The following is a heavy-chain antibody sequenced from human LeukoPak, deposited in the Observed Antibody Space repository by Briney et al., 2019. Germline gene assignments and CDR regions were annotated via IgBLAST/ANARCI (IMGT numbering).Heavy chain of an antibody. V-gene: IGHV3-21*04. CDR1: GFIFSSYS. J-gene: IGHJ4*02. Sequence: PGGSLRLSCEASGFIFSSYSINWVRQPPGKGLEWVSTLACLDSSCTEYYSDSVKGRFSISRDKSRSTLSLQLNSLRVEDTAMYYCVRDSEGSFDSWGQGTLVTVSS. CDR2: LACLDSSCTE. CDR3: VRDSEGSFDS.